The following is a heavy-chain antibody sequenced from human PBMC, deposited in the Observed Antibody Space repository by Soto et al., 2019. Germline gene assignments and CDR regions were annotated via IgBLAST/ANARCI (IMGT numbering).Heavy chain of an antibody. CDR3: AKDNGSGCDWLRVGGASEL. J-gene: IGHJ3*01. CDR2: IAYDGSNK. V-gene: IGHV3-30*18. Sequence: QVQLVESGGGVVQPGRSLRLSCAASGFTFSSYGMHWVRQAPGKGLEWVAVIAYDGSNKYYADSVKGRLTISRDNSKNTLYLQMNSLRGEDTAVYYCAKDNGSGCDWLRVGGASELWGQGTMVTVSS. CDR1: GFTFSSYG. D-gene: IGHD5-12*01.